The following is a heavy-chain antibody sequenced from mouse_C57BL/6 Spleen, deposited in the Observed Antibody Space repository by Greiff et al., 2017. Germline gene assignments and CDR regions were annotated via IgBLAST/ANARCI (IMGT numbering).Heavy chain of an antibody. Sequence: VQGVESGPELVKPGASVKISCKASGYSFTSYYIHWVKQRPGQGLEWIGWIYPGSGNTKYNEKFKGKATLTADTSSSTAYMQLSSLTSEDSAVYYCATGNYPYAMDYWGQGTSVTVSS. CDR2: IYPGSGNT. V-gene: IGHV1-66*01. CDR3: ATGNYPYAMDY. J-gene: IGHJ4*01. CDR1: GYSFTSYY. D-gene: IGHD2-1*01.